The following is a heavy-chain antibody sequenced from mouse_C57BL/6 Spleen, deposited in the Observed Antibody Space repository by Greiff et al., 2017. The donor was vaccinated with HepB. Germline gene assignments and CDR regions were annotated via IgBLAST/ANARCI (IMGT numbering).Heavy chain of an antibody. J-gene: IGHJ2*01. Sequence: EVQLVESGGGLVKPGGSLKLSCAASGFTFSDYGMHWVRQAPEKGLEWVAYISSGSSTIYYADTVKGRFTISRDNAKNTLFLQMTSLRSEDTAMYYCARAYTTTVGIDYWGQGTTLTVSS. CDR3: ARAYTTTVGIDY. CDR2: ISSGSSTI. CDR1: GFTFSDYG. V-gene: IGHV5-17*01. D-gene: IGHD1-1*01.